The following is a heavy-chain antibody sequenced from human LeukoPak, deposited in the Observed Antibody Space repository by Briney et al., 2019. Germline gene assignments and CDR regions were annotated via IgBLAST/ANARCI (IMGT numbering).Heavy chain of an antibody. CDR2: VSIGGTYI. Sequence: PGGSLRLSCAASGFTFSSYGMNWVRQAPGKGLESVSFVSIGGTYIYYADSVKGRFTISRDDAKNSLYLQMNSLTAEDTAEYYCARNKINTVTTGWYFDLWGRGTLVTVSS. V-gene: IGHV3-21*01. J-gene: IGHJ2*01. CDR3: ARNKINTVTTGWYFDL. CDR1: GFTFSSYG. D-gene: IGHD4-17*01.